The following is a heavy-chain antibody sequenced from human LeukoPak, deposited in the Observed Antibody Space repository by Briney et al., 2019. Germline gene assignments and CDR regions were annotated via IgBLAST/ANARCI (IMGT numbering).Heavy chain of an antibody. CDR1: GVSISSYY. CDR3: ARLVVDQENYFDY. CDR2: IYTSGST. Sequence: SETLSLTCTVSGVSISSYYWSWIRQPPGKGLEWIGYIYTSGSTNYNPSLKSRVTISVDTSKNQFSLKLSSVTAADTAVYYCARLVVDQENYFDYWGQGTLVTVSS. V-gene: IGHV4-4*09. J-gene: IGHJ4*02. D-gene: IGHD2-15*01.